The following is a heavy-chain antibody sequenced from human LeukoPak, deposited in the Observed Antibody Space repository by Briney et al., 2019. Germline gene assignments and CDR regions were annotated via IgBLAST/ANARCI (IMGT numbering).Heavy chain of an antibody. CDR1: GGSISNYS. V-gene: IGHV4-59*08. J-gene: IGHJ6*02. Sequence: PSETLSLTCSVSGGSISNYSWTWIRQPPGKGLEWIGYIYYSGNTNYNPSLKRRVTISLDTSKNQLSLKLTSVTAADTAVYYCARCSRGTSVGMDVWGQGTTVTVSS. CDR2: IYYSGNT. D-gene: IGHD1-1*01. CDR3: ARCSRGTSVGMDV.